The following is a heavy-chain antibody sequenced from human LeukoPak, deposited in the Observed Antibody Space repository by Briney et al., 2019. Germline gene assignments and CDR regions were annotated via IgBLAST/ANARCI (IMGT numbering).Heavy chain of an antibody. Sequence: SETLSLTCTVSGGSISSYYWSWIRQPPGKGLEWIGYIYYSGTTYYNPSLKSRVTMSVDTSKNQFSLKLSSVTAADTAIYYCARHYYGGSGAFDIWGQGTMVTVS. CDR3: ARHYYGGSGAFDI. D-gene: IGHD4-23*01. CDR2: IYYSGTT. V-gene: IGHV4-59*08. CDR1: GGSISSYY. J-gene: IGHJ3*02.